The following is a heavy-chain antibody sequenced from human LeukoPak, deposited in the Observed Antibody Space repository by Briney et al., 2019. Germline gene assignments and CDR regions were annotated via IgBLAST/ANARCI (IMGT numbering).Heavy chain of an antibody. D-gene: IGHD6-19*01. J-gene: IGHJ4*02. CDR3: ARDRRTGGTYRSGWPY. CDR2: INPSGGST. Sequence: ASVKVSCKASGYTFTGYYMHWVRQAPGQGLEWMGIINPSGGSTSYAQKFQGRVTMTRDTSTSTVYMELSSLRSEDTAVYYCARDRRTGGTYRSGWPYWGQGTLVTVSS. CDR1: GYTFTGYY. V-gene: IGHV1-46*01.